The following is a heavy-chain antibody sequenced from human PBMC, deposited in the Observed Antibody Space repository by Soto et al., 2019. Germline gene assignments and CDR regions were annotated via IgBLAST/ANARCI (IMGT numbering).Heavy chain of an antibody. CDR3: ARVSLQWDGYHYYYYYGMDV. CDR1: GDSVSSNSAA. Sequence: QVQLQQSGPGLVKPSQTLSLTCAISGDSVSSNSAAWNWIRQSPSRGLEWLGRTYYRSKWYNDYAVSVKSRIPITPDTSKNQFSLQLNSVTPEDTAVYYCARVSLQWDGYHYYYYYGMDVWGQGTTVTVSS. J-gene: IGHJ6*02. V-gene: IGHV6-1*01. D-gene: IGHD1-26*01. CDR2: TYYRSKWYN.